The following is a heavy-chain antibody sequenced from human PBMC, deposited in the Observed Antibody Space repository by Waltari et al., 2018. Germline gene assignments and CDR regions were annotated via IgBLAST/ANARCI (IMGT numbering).Heavy chain of an antibody. D-gene: IGHD4-17*01. Sequence: EVQLVESGGGLVQPGGSLRLSCAASGFTFSGYWMSWVRQAPGKGLEWVANIKQDGSEKYYVYSVKGRFTISRDNAKNSLYLQMNSLRAEDTAVYYCARGGLLRWDAFDIWGQGTMVTVSS. CDR3: ARGGLLRWDAFDI. J-gene: IGHJ3*02. CDR1: GFTFSGYW. CDR2: IKQDGSEK. V-gene: IGHV3-7*01.